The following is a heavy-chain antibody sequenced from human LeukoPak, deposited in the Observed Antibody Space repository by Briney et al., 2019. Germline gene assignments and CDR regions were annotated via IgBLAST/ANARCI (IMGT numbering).Heavy chain of an antibody. CDR3: AKDSYYDFWSGYYMDV. J-gene: IGHJ6*03. D-gene: IGHD3-3*01. Sequence: GRSLRLSCAASGFTFDDYAMHWVRQAPGKGLEWVSGISWNSGSIGYADSVKGRFTISRDNAKNSLYLQMNSLRAEDTALYYCAKDSYYDFWSGYYMDVWGKGTTVTVSS. CDR2: ISWNSGSI. V-gene: IGHV3-9*01. CDR1: GFTFDDYA.